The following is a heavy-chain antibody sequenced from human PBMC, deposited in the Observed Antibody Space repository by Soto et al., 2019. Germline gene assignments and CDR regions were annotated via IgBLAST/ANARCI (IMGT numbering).Heavy chain of an antibody. V-gene: IGHV4-59*01. CDR1: GGSISSYY. CDR2: IYYSGST. Sequence: QVQLQESGPGLVKPSETLSLTCTVSGGSISSYYWSWIRQTPGKGLEWIGYIYYSGSTNYNPSLRSRVTRSVDTSKNQFSLKLSSVTAADTAVYYCAREGVSSSWYYYYGMDVWGQGTTVTVSS. CDR3: AREGVSSSWYYYYGMDV. D-gene: IGHD6-13*01. J-gene: IGHJ6*02.